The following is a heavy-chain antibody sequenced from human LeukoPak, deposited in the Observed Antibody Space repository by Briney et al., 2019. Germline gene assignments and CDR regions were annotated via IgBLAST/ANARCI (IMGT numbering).Heavy chain of an antibody. V-gene: IGHV4-4*07. Sequence: PSETLSLTCTVSSGSISSYYWSWIRQPAGKGLEWIGRIYTSGSTNYNPSLKSRVTMSVDTSKNQFSLKLSSVTAADTAVYYCARECIAVAGEPYYFDYWGQGTLVTVSS. J-gene: IGHJ4*02. CDR2: IYTSGST. CDR1: SGSISSYY. CDR3: ARECIAVAGEPYYFDY. D-gene: IGHD6-19*01.